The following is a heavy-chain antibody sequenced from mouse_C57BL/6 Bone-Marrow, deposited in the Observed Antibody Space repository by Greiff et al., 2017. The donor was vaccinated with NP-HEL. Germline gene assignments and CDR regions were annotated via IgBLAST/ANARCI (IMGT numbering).Heavy chain of an antibody. CDR1: GFTFSDAW. CDR3: TRDDAGYWYFDV. V-gene: IGHV6-6*01. Sequence: EVQRVESGGGLVQPGGSMKLSCAASGFTFSDAWMDWVRQSPEKGLEWVAEIRNKANNHATYYAESVKGRFTISRDDSKSSVYLQMNSLRAADTGIYYCTRDDAGYWYFDVWGTGTTVTVSS. D-gene: IGHD2-12*01. CDR2: IRNKANNHAT. J-gene: IGHJ1*03.